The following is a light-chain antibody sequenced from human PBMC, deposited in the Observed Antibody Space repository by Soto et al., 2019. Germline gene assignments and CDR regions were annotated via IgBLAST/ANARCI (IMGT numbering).Light chain of an antibody. V-gene: IGKV1-5*01. J-gene: IGKJ5*01. Sequence: DLQTAQSPSTLSASVVDGVNITCWASQIISRWLAWYQQKPGKAPQALIYDASSLKSGVPSRFSGNGSGTEFTLTISSLQPDDFATYYCQQYNTYSTFGQGTRLEIK. CDR3: QQYNTYST. CDR2: DAS. CDR1: QIISRW.